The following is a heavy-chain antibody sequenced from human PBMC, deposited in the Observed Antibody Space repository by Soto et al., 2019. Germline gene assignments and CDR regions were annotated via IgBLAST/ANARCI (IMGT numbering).Heavy chain of an antibody. Sequence: ASVKVSCKASGYTFTSYGISWVRQAPGQGLEWMGWISAYNGNTNYAQKLQGRVTMTTDTSTSTAYMELRSLRSDDTAVYYCAREKYYYDSSGYLWDYWGQGTLVTVSS. CDR2: ISAYNGNT. CDR3: AREKYYYDSSGYLWDY. J-gene: IGHJ4*02. CDR1: GYTFTSYG. D-gene: IGHD3-22*01. V-gene: IGHV1-18*01.